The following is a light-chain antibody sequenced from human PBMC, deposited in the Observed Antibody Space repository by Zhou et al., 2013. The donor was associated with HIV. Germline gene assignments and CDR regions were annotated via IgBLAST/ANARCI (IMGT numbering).Light chain of an antibody. CDR3: QHYGSSPYT. CDR1: QTVTRNS. CDR2: GAS. V-gene: IGKV3-20*01. Sequence: VMTQSPGTLSLSPGERATLSCRASQTVTRNSLAWYQQRPGQAPRLLIYGASSRATGIPDRFSGSGSGTDFTLTISRLEPEDFAVYYCQHYGSSPYTFGQGTKLEIK. J-gene: IGKJ2*01.